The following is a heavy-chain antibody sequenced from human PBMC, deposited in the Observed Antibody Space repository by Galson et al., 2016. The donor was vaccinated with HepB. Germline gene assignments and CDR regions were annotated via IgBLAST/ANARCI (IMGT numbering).Heavy chain of an antibody. CDR2: IWYDGSNK. CDR1: GFTFSSYD. J-gene: IGHJ3*01. Sequence: SLRLSCAASGFTFSSYDMHWVRQAPGKGLEWVAVIWYDGSNKYYADSVKGRFTISRDNSKNTLYPQMDSLRAADTALYFCARDGPWNSDPTGHDEFDLWGQGTWSASLQ. D-gene: IGHD1-7*01. V-gene: IGHV3-33*01. CDR3: ARDGPWNSDPTGHDEFDL.